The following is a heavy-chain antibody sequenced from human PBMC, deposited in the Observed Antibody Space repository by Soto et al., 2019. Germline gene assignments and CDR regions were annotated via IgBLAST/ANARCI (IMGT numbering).Heavy chain of an antibody. D-gene: IGHD4-17*01. CDR2: IFPIFGTA. CDR3: ARSSDYGDYRTPFDY. Sequence: SVKVSCKASGGTFSSYAISWVRQAPGQGLEWMGGIFPIFGTANYAQKFQGRVTITADESTSTAYMELSSLRSEDTAVYYCARSSDYGDYRTPFDYWGQGTLVTVSS. CDR1: GGTFSSYA. J-gene: IGHJ4*02. V-gene: IGHV1-69*13.